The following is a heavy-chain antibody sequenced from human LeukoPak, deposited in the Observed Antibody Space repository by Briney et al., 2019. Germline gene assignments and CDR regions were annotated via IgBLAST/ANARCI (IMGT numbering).Heavy chain of an antibody. D-gene: IGHD1-26*01. CDR3: ARDPGSYFYSYYGMDV. J-gene: IGHJ6*02. V-gene: IGHV1-2*02. CDR2: INPNSGGT. CDR1: GYTFTGYY. Sequence: ASVKVSCKASGYTFTGYYMHWVRQAPGQGLEWMGWINPNSGGTNYAQKFQGRVTMTRDTSISTAYMELSRLRSDDTAVYYCARDPGSYFYSYYGMDVWGQGTTVTVSS.